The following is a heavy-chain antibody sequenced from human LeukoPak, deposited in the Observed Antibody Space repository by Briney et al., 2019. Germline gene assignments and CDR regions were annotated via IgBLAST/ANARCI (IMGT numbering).Heavy chain of an antibody. CDR3: ARASSVVTAITYFDY. CDR2: IYTSGST. CDR1: GGSISSGSYY. J-gene: IGHJ4*02. Sequence: SETLSLTCAVSGGSISSGSYYWSWIRQPAGKGLEWIGRIYTSGSTNYNPSLKSRVTISVDTSKNQFSLKLSSVTAADTAVYYCARASSVVTAITYFDYWGRGTLVTVSS. D-gene: IGHD2-21*02. V-gene: IGHV4-61*02.